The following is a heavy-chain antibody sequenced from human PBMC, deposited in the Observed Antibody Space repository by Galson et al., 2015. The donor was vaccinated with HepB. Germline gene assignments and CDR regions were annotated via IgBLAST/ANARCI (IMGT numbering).Heavy chain of an antibody. Sequence: SLRLSCAASGFTFSSYTMNWVRQAPGKGLEWISYISTASDNKFSAASVKGRFTISSDHAKNSLYLQMNSLRAEDTAVYYWARIAVSGSYGYFDYGGQGPLVPVST. J-gene: IGHJ4*02. CDR3: ARIAVSGSYGYFDY. V-gene: IGHV3-48*01. CDR2: ISTASDNK. CDR1: GFTFSSYT. D-gene: IGHD1-26*01.